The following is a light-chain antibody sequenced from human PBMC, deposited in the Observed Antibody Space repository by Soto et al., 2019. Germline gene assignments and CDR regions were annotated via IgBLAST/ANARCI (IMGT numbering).Light chain of an antibody. J-gene: IGKJ1*01. V-gene: IGKV1-5*01. CDR1: QSITSW. CDR2: DAS. Sequence: DIQMTQSPSTLSASVGDRVTITFRASQSITSWLAWYQQKPGKAPKLLIFDASSLESGVPSRFSGSGSGTEFTLTISSLQPDDFATYYCQQYTSHWTFGQGTKVDIK. CDR3: QQYTSHWT.